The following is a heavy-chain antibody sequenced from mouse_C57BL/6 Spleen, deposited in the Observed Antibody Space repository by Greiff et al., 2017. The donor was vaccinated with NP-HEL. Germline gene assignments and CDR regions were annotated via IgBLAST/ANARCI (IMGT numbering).Heavy chain of an antibody. Sequence: VQLQQSGAELVRPGASVTLSCKASGYTFTDYEMHWVKQTPVHGLEWIGAIDPETGGTAYNQKFKGKAILTADKSASTAYMELRSRTSEDSAVYYCTRWYSNFSAMDYWGQGTSGTVSS. D-gene: IGHD2-5*01. CDR3: TRWYSNFSAMDY. V-gene: IGHV1-15*01. J-gene: IGHJ4*01. CDR2: IDPETGGT. CDR1: GYTFTDYE.